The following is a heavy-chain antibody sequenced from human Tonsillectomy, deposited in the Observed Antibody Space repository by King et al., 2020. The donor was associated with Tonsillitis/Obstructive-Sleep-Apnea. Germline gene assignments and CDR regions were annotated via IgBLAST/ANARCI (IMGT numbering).Heavy chain of an antibody. CDR1: GFTFSSYD. CDR2: IGTAGDP. D-gene: IGHD3-22*01. V-gene: IGHV3-13*05. CDR3: ARAYDSSGYYYYGMDF. Sequence: VQLVESGGGLVQPGGSLRLSCAASGFTFSSYDMHWVRQATGKRLEWVSGIGTAGDPYYPGSVKGRFTITRENAKNSLYLQMNSLRAGDTAVYYCARAYDSSGYYYYGMDFWGQGTTVTVSS. J-gene: IGHJ6*02.